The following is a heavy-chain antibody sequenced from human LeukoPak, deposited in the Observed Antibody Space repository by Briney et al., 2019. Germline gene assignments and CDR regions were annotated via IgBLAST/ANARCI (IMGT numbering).Heavy chain of an antibody. V-gene: IGHV3-7*01. CDR2: IKQDGSEQ. D-gene: IGHD3-22*01. Sequence: GGSLRLSCVASGFSFNTYWMSWVRQAPGKGLEWVANIKQDGSEQYYVDSVKGRFTISRDNAKNSVYLQMNRLRVEDTAVYYCASVNYYDSSGNFDYWGQGTLVTVSS. CDR3: ASVNYYDSSGNFDY. J-gene: IGHJ4*02. CDR1: GFSFNTYW.